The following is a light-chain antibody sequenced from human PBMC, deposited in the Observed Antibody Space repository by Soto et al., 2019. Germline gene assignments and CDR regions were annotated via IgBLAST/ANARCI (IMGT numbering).Light chain of an antibody. V-gene: IGLV2-14*01. CDR2: DVS. CDR3: GAYTTSSTVV. J-gene: IGLJ3*02. Sequence: QSALTQPASVSGSPGQSITISCTGTSSDVGAYNYVSWYRQDAGKAPKLMIYDVSNRPSGVSDRFSGSKSGNTASLTISGLQADDEADYYCGAYTTSSTVVFGGGTKVTVL. CDR1: SSDVGAYNY.